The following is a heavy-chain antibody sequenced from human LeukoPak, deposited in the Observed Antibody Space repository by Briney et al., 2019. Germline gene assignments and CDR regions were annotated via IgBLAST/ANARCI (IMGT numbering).Heavy chain of an antibody. CDR1: GYTFTSYY. CDR3: ARYSYSYGA. D-gene: IGHD5-18*01. V-gene: IGHV1-46*01. CDR2: INPSGGST. Sequence: EASVKVSCKASGYTFTSYYMHWVRQAPGQGLEWMGIINPSGGSTSYAQKFQGRVTMTRNTSISTAYMELSSLRSEDTAVYYCARYSYSYGAWGQGTLVTVSS. J-gene: IGHJ5*02.